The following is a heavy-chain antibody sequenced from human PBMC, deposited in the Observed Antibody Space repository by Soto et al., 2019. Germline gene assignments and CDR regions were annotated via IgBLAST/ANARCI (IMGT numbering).Heavy chain of an antibody. CDR2: IYYSGST. Sequence: SETLSLTCTVSGGSVSSGSYYWSWIRQPPGKGLEWIGYIYYSGSTNYNPSLKSRVTISVDTSKNQFSLKLSSVTAADTAVYYCARSSGWYAPTCDMRIWGHGTMFTISS. D-gene: IGHD6-19*01. CDR3: ARSSGWYAPTCDMRI. V-gene: IGHV4-61*01. J-gene: IGHJ4*03. CDR1: GGSVSSGSYY.